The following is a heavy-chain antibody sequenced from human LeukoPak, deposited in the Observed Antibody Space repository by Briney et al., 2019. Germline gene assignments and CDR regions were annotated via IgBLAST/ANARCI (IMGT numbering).Heavy chain of an antibody. D-gene: IGHD2-2*02. CDR2: IKQDGSEK. V-gene: IGHV3-7*01. J-gene: IGHJ5*02. CDR3: ARILGYCSSTSCYILWFDP. Sequence: PGGSLRLSCAASGFTFSSYWMSWVRQAPGKGLEWVANIKQDGSEKYYVDSVKGRFTISRDNAKNSLYLQMNSLRAEDTAVYYCARILGYCSSTSCYILWFDPWGQGTLVTVSS. CDR1: GFTFSSYW.